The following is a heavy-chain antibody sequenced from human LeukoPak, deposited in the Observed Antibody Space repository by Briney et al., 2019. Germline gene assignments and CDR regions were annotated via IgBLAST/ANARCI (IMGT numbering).Heavy chain of an antibody. CDR1: GGTFNNSA. V-gene: IGHV1-2*02. D-gene: IGHD2-15*01. Sequence: GSSVKVSCKTSGGTFNNSAISWVRQAPGQGLEWMGWINPNSGGTNYAQKFQGRVTMTRDTSISTAYMELSRLRSDDTAVYYCARIGSGGSRHFDYWGQGTLVTVSS. CDR3: ARIGSGGSRHFDY. J-gene: IGHJ4*02. CDR2: INPNSGGT.